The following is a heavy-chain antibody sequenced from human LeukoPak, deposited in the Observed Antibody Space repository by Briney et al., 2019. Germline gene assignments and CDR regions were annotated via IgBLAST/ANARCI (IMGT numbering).Heavy chain of an antibody. CDR2: FDPEDGET. CDR3: ATESGDNYHMDV. V-gene: IGHV1-24*01. Sequence: ASVRVSCKVSGYTLTELSMHWVRQAPGKGPEWMGGFDPEDGETIYAQKFQGRFTMNEDTSTDTAYMEVHSLRSEDTAVYYCATESGDNYHMDVWGNGTTVTVSS. J-gene: IGHJ6*03. CDR1: GYTLTELS. D-gene: IGHD5-24*01.